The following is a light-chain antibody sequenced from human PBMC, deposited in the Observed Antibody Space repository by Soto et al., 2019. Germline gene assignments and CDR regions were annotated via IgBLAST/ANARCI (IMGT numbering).Light chain of an antibody. J-gene: IGKJ2*01. V-gene: IGKV3-20*01. CDR3: QHYGSSPPYT. Sequence: EIVLTQSPGTLSLSPGERATLSCRASQSVSSSYLAWYQQKPGQAPRRLIYCASNRATGIPDRFSGSGSGTDFTLTISRLEPEDFAVYYCQHYGSSPPYTFGQGTKLEIK. CDR1: QSVSSSY. CDR2: CAS.